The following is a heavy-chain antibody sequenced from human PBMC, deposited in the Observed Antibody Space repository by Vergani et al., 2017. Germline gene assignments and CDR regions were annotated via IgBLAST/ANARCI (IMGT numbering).Heavy chain of an antibody. Sequence: QVQLRQWGAGLLKPSETLSLTCAVYGGSFSGYYWSWIRQPPGKGLEWIGEINHSGSTNYNPSLKSRVTISVDTSKNQFSLKLSSVTAADTAVYYCARGTSRVRSGSYLWWGQGTLVTVSS. D-gene: IGHD1-26*01. V-gene: IGHV4-34*01. CDR3: ARGTSRVRSGSYLW. J-gene: IGHJ4*02. CDR1: GGSFSGYY. CDR2: INHSGST.